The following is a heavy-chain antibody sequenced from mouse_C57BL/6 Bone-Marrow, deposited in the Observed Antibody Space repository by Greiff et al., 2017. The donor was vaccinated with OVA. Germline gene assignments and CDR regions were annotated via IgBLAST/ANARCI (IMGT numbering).Heavy chain of an antibody. CDR2: ISSGGDYI. Sequence: EVQLQESGEGLVKPGGSLKLSCAASGFTFSSYAMSWVRQTPEKRLEWVAYISSGGDYIYYADTVKGRFTISRDNARNTLYLQMSSLKSEDTAMYYCTRDHGYSFAYWGQGTLVTVSA. J-gene: IGHJ3*01. CDR3: TRDHGYSFAY. V-gene: IGHV5-9-1*02. CDR1: GFTFSSYA. D-gene: IGHD2-3*01.